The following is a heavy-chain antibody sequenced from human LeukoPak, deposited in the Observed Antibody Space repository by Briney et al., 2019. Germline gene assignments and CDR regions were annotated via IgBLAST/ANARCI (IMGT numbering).Heavy chain of an antibody. D-gene: IGHD3-9*01. CDR3: ARDLIRNYDILTGPRYGMDV. CDR2: IYSGGST. CDR1: GFTVSSNY. Sequence: GGSLRLSCAASGFTVSSNYMSWVRQAPGKGLEWVSVIYSGGSTYYADSVKGRFTISRDNSKSTLYLQMNSLRAEDTAVYYCARDLIRNYDILTGPRYGMDVWGQGTTVTVSS. V-gene: IGHV3-66*01. J-gene: IGHJ6*02.